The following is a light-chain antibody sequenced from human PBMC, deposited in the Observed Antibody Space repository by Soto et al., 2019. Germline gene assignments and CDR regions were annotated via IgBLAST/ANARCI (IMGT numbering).Light chain of an antibody. V-gene: IGKV1-12*01. Sequence: DIQMTQSPSSVSASVGDRVTITCRASQGISTSLGWYQQKPGKAPKLLIYLSSTLATGVPSRFSGSGSGTDFTLTISSLQPEDFATYFCQQAHRLPRTFGGGTKV. CDR2: LSS. CDR1: QGISTS. CDR3: QQAHRLPRT. J-gene: IGKJ4*01.